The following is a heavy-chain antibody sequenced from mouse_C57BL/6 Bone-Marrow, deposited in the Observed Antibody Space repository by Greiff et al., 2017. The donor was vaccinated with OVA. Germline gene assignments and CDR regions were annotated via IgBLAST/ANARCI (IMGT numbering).Heavy chain of an antibody. V-gene: IGHV1-80*01. J-gene: IGHJ1*03. CDR2: IYPGDGDT. CDR1: GYAFSSYW. D-gene: IGHD1-1*01. CDR3: ARPGVVAHWYFDV. Sequence: QVQLQQSGAELVKPGASVKISCKASGYAFSSYWMNWVKQRPGKGLEWIGQIYPGDGDTNYNGKFKGKATLTADKSSSTAYMQLSSLTSEDSAVYFCARPGVVAHWYFDVWGTGTTVTVSS.